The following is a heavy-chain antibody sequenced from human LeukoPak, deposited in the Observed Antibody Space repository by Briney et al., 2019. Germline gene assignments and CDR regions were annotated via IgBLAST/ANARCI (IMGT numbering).Heavy chain of an antibody. CDR2: ISSSSSYT. V-gene: IGHV3-21*05. D-gene: IGHD6-13*01. Sequence: TGGSLRLSCAASGFTFSSNSMNWVRQAPGKGLEWVSYISSSSSYTNYADSVKGRFTISRDNAKNSLYLQMNSLRAEDTAVYYCARDAVSLAAAGTSDYWGQGTLVTVSS. CDR3: ARDAVSLAAAGTSDY. CDR1: GFTFSSNS. J-gene: IGHJ4*02.